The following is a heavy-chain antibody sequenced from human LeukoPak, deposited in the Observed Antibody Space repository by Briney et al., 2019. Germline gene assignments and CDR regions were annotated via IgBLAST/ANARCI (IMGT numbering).Heavy chain of an antibody. D-gene: IGHD3-9*01. Sequence: GGSLRLSCAASGFTFSSYAMSWVRQAPGKGLEWVSAISGSGGSTYYADSVKGRFTISRDNSKNTLYLQMNSLRAEDTAVYYCAKAPAPSLRYFDWFPGYWGQGTLVTVSS. CDR2: ISGSGGST. CDR3: AKAPAPSLRYFDWFPGY. CDR1: GFTFSSYA. J-gene: IGHJ4*02. V-gene: IGHV3-23*01.